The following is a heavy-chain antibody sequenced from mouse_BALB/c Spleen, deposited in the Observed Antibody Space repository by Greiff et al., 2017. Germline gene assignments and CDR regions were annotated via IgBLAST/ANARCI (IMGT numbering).Heavy chain of an antibody. V-gene: IGHV5-6-5*01. CDR1: GFTFSSYA. Sequence: DVQLVESGGGLVKPGGSLKLSCAASGFTFSSYAMSWVRQTPEKRLEWVASISSGGSTYYPDSVKGRFTISRDNARNILYLQMSSLRSEDTAMYYCARYYDYDVGYAMDYWGQGTSVTVSS. J-gene: IGHJ4*01. CDR2: ISSGGST. D-gene: IGHD2-4*01. CDR3: ARYYDYDVGYAMDY.